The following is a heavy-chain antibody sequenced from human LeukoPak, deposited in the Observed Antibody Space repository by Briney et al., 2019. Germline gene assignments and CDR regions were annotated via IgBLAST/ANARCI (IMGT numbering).Heavy chain of an antibody. J-gene: IGHJ6*02. CDR1: GGSISSYY. V-gene: IGHV4-4*07. CDR2: IYTSGST. Sequence: SETLSLTCTVSGGSISSYYWSWIRQPAGKGLEWNGRIYTSGSTNYNPSLKSRVTMSVDTSKNQFSLKLSSVTEADTAVYYCARDNRNSSRGSYYYGMDVWGQGTTVTVSS. D-gene: IGHD6-13*01. CDR3: ARDNRNSSRGSYYYGMDV.